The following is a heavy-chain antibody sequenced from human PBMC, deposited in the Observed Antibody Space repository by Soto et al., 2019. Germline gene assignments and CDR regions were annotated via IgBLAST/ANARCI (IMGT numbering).Heavy chain of an antibody. J-gene: IGHJ3*02. CDR3: ARDGDRNYYESSGYPPGSKRDAFDI. CDR1: GCTFTSYY. V-gene: IGHV1-46*01. Sequence: GASVKVPCKASGCTFTSYYMHWVRQAPGQGIEWMGIINPSGGSTSYAKKFQGRVTMTRDTSTSTVYMQLRSLRSEDTAVYYCARDGDRNYYESSGYPPGSKRDAFDIW. D-gene: IGHD3-22*01. CDR2: INPSGGST.